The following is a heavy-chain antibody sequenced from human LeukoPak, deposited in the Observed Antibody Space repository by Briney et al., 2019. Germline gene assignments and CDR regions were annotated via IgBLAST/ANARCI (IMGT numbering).Heavy chain of an antibody. CDR1: GFTFSSYG. Sequence: GGSLRLSCAASGFTFSSYGMHWVRQAPGKGLGWVAVIWYDGSNKYYADSVKGRLTISKDNSKNTLYLQMNSLRAEDTAVYYRAKGRFWVQLWLDYFDYWGQGTLVTVSS. CDR3: AKGRFWVQLWLDYFDY. V-gene: IGHV3-33*06. CDR2: IWYDGSNK. J-gene: IGHJ4*02. D-gene: IGHD5-18*01.